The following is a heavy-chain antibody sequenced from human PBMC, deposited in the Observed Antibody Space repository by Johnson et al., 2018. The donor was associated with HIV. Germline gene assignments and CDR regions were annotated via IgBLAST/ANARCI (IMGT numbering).Heavy chain of an antibody. CDR2: ISYDGSNK. D-gene: IGHD3-9*01. Sequence: QVQLVESGGGLVQPGGSLRLSCAASGFTFSSYAMHWVRQAPGKGLEWVAVISYDGSNKYYADSVKGRFTISRDNAKNTLYLQMNSLRAEDTAVYYCAKDRNYDILSIWGQGTVVTVSS. V-gene: IGHV3-30*04. J-gene: IGHJ3*02. CDR1: GFTFSSYA. CDR3: AKDRNYDILSI.